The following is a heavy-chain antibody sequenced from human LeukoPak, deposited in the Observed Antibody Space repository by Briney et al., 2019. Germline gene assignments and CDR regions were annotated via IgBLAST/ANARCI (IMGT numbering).Heavy chain of an antibody. V-gene: IGHV1-2*02. CDR3: ARGLLVGAGP. Sequence: ASVKVSCKASGYTFTDYYINWVRQAPGQGLEWIGWINPNSGGTNYAQKFQGRVTMTRDTSVSTAYMELSRLRSDDTAVYYCARGLLVGAGPWGQGTLVTVSS. CDR1: GYTFTDYY. D-gene: IGHD1-26*01. J-gene: IGHJ5*02. CDR2: INPNSGGT.